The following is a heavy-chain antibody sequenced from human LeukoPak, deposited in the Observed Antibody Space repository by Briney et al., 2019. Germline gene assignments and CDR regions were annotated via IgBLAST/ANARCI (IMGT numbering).Heavy chain of an antibody. J-gene: IGHJ4*02. CDR3: AKGALVWTFGGPGYFDY. D-gene: IGHD3-3*01. V-gene: IGHV3-30*18. Sequence: PGGSLRLSCAASGFTFSSYSMNWVRQAPGKGLQWVATISYDGSNKNYADSVKGRFTISRDNSKNTLYPQMNSLRAEDTAVYYCAKGALVWTFGGPGYFDYWGQGTLVTVSS. CDR1: GFTFSSYS. CDR2: ISYDGSNK.